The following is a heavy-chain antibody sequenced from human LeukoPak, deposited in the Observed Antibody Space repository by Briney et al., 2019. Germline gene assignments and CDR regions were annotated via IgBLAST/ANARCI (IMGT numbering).Heavy chain of an antibody. CDR2: ISAYNGNT. CDR3: ARRGSGSYYKPYDAFDI. CDR1: GYTFTSYG. D-gene: IGHD3-10*01. Sequence: ASVKVSCKASGYTFTSYGISWVRQAPGQGLEWMGWISAYNGNTNYAQKLQGRVTMTTDTSTSTAYMELSSLRSEDTAVYYCARRGSGSYYKPYDAFDIWGQGTMVTVSS. V-gene: IGHV1-18*01. J-gene: IGHJ3*02.